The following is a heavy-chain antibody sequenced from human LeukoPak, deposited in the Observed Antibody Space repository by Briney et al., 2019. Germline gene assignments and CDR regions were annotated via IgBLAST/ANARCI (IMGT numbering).Heavy chain of an antibody. CDR2: ISKDGSDK. J-gene: IGHJ4*02. Sequence: PGRSLRLSCAASGFTFSDYAMHWVRQAPGKGLEWVAVISKDGSDKYYPGSVRGRFTISRDNSKNTIYLQMDSLRAEDTAIYYCAREVGATYFDYWGQGTLVTVSS. CDR3: AREVGATYFDY. CDR1: GFTFSDYA. D-gene: IGHD1-26*01. V-gene: IGHV3-30-3*01.